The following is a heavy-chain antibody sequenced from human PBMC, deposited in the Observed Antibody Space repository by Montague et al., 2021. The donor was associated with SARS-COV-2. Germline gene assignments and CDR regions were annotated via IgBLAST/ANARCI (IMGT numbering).Heavy chain of an antibody. CDR3: AGSPPGIAAAGTVAAFDI. V-gene: IGHV4-39*01. CDR1: GGSISSSSYY. CDR2: IYYNGST. J-gene: IGHJ3*02. Sequence: SETLSLTCTVSGGSISSSSYYWGWIRQPPGKGLEWIGSIYYNGSTYYXPSLKSRVTISVDTSKNQFSLKLSSVTAADTAVYYCAGSPPGIAAAGTVAAFDIWGQGTMVTVSS. D-gene: IGHD6-13*01.